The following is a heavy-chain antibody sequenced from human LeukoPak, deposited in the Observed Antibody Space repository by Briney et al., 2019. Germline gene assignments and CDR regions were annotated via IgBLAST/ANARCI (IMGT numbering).Heavy chain of an antibody. J-gene: IGHJ4*02. CDR1: GFTFSNHG. D-gene: IGHD7-27*01. Sequence: GGSLRLSCAASGFTFSNHGMNWVRQAPGKGLEWLSGISPRGGGTYYADSVKGRFTISRDDSTSTLSLQMNSLRVEDTAVYYCARDLAWGAFDYWGQGTLVSVSS. V-gene: IGHV3-23*01. CDR2: ISPRGGGT. CDR3: ARDLAWGAFDY.